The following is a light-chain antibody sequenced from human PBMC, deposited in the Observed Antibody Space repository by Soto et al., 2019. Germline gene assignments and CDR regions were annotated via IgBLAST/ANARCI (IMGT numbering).Light chain of an antibody. CDR3: QQYGSSRT. J-gene: IGKJ1*01. Sequence: EIGFAQSPSTMSLSPGETATLSCRASQSVSSNHLAWYQQQPGQAPRLIISGASNRATGIPDRFSGSGSGTDFTLIISRLEPEDVAVYYCQQYGSSRTFGQGTKVDIK. CDR1: QSVSSNH. CDR2: GAS. V-gene: IGKV3-20*01.